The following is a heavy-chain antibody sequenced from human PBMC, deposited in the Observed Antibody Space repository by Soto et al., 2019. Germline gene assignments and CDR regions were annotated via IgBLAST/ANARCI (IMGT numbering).Heavy chain of an antibody. D-gene: IGHD3-16*02. J-gene: IGHJ4*02. V-gene: IGHV3-23*01. Sequence: EVQLLESGGGLVQPGGSLRLSCAASGFTFSSYAMSWVRQAPGKGLEWVSAISGSGGSTYYAYSVKGRFTISRDNSKNTLYLQMNSLRAEDTAVYYCAKDHYDYIWGSYRLFDYWGQGTLVTVSS. CDR1: GFTFSSYA. CDR2: ISGSGGST. CDR3: AKDHYDYIWGSYRLFDY.